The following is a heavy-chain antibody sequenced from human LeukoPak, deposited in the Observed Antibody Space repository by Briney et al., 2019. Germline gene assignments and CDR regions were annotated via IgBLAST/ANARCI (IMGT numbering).Heavy chain of an antibody. D-gene: IGHD3-22*01. CDR2: ISWNSGSI. J-gene: IGHJ1*01. CDR3: AKDINDSSGYYYGYFQH. CDR1: GFTFDDYA. Sequence: GGSLRLSCAASGFTFDDYAMHWVRQAPGKGLEWVSGISWNSGSIGYADSVKGRFTISRDNAKNSLYLQMNSLRAEDTALYYCAKDINDSSGYYYGYFQHWGQGTLVTVFS. V-gene: IGHV3-9*01.